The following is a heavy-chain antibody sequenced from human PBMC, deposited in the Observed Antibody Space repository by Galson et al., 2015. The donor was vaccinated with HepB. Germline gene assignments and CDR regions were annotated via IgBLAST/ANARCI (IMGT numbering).Heavy chain of an antibody. V-gene: IGHV1-69*13. CDR2: IIPIFGTA. CDR3: ALRGGIVVVPAAMTDGMDV. J-gene: IGHJ6*02. Sequence: SVKVSCKASGGTFSSYAISWVRQAPGQGLEWMGGIIPIFGTANYAQKFQGRVTITADESTSTAYMELSSLRSEDTAVYYCALRGGIVVVPAAMTDGMDVWGQGTTVTVSS. CDR1: GGTFSSYA. D-gene: IGHD2-2*01.